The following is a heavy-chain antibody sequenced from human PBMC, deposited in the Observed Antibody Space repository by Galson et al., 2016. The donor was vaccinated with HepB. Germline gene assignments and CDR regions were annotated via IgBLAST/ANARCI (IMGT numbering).Heavy chain of an antibody. V-gene: IGHV3-23*01. Sequence: TFSSNGMSWVRQAPGKGLEWVSGISDSGGTTYYADSVKGRFTISRDNSKNTLYLQMNSLRAEDTAVYYCYYSGFWGQGTLVTVSS. CDR3: YYSGF. J-gene: IGHJ4*02. CDR2: ISDSGGTT. CDR1: TFSSNG.